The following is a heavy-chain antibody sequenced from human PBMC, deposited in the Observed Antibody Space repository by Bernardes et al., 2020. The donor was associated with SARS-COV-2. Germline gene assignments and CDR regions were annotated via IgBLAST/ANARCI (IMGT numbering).Heavy chain of an antibody. D-gene: IGHD2-15*01. V-gene: IGHV4-4*07. Sequence: SETLSLTCTVSGGSISSYYWSWIRQPAGKGLEWIGRIYTSGSTNYNPSLKSRVTMSADTSKNHFSLNLSSVTAADTAVYYCVRDGGGQDPPNYYYYYGMDVWGQGTTVTVSS. J-gene: IGHJ6*02. CDR2: IYTSGST. CDR1: GGSISSYY. CDR3: VRDGGGQDPPNYYYYYGMDV.